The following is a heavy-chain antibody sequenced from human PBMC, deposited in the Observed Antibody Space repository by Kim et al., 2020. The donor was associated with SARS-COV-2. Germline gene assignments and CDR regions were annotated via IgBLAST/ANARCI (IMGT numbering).Heavy chain of an antibody. CDR3: ARVQANYYDSSGYYPIDY. D-gene: IGHD3-22*01. CDR2: ITWNGGST. Sequence: GGSLRLSCAASGFTFDDYGMSWVRQAPGKGLEWVSCITWNGGSTRYADSVKGRFTISRDHSKNSLYLQMNSLRAEDTALYYCARVQANYYDSSGYYPIDYWGQGTLVTVSS. CDR1: GFTFDDYG. J-gene: IGHJ4*02. V-gene: IGHV3-20*04.